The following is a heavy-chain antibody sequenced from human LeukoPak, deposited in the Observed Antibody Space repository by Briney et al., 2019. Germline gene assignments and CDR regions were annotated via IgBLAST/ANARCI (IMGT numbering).Heavy chain of an antibody. Sequence: SESLSLTCAVYGGSFSGYYWSWIRQPPGKGREWIGEINHSGSTNYNPSLKSRVTISEDTSKNQFSLKLSSVTAADTAVYYCARGARRADCSGGSCYSKDLNYYYYMDVWGKGTTLTVSS. CDR1: GGSFSGYY. D-gene: IGHD2-15*01. J-gene: IGHJ6*03. CDR2: INHSGST. CDR3: ARGARRADCSGGSCYSKDLNYYYYMDV. V-gene: IGHV4-34*01.